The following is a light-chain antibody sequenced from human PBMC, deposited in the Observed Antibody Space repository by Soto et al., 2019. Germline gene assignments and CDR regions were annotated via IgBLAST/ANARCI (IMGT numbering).Light chain of an antibody. V-gene: IGKV3D-15*01. CDR2: GAS. J-gene: IGKJ4*01. CDR1: QSVSSN. Sequence: EIVMTQSPATLSVSPGERATLSCRTSQSVSSNLAWYQQKPGQAPRLLIYGASTRATGIPARFSGSGSGTEFTLTISSLQSEDFAVYYCQQYNNWPPGTFGGGTNVDIK. CDR3: QQYNNWPPGT.